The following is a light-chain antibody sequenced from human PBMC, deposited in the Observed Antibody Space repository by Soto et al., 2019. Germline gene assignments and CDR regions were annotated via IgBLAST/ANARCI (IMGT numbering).Light chain of an antibody. CDR3: QTWDTGIVL. CDR1: SGHSNYA. J-gene: IGLJ2*01. V-gene: IGLV4-69*01. CDR2: VNSDGSH. Sequence: QPVLTQSPSASASLGASVKLTCTLSSGHSNYAIAWHQQLPEKGPRYLMKVNSDGSHSKGDGIPDRFSGSSSGAERYLTISNLQSEDEADYYCQTWDTGIVLFGGGTKLTVL.